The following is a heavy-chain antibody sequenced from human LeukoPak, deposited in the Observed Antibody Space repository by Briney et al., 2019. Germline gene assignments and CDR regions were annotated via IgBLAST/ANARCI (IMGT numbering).Heavy chain of an antibody. D-gene: IGHD2-2*01. V-gene: IGHV3-30*18. J-gene: IGHJ4*02. Sequence: PGGSLRLSCAASGFTCCNYGIHWVRQAPGKGLEWVAVISYDGTNKYYADSVKGRFAISRDNAKNTLYLQMNSLRVEDTAVYYCAKDHHSYCSSTTCSFFDNWGQGTLVTVSS. CDR1: GFTCCNYG. CDR2: ISYDGTNK. CDR3: AKDHHSYCSSTTCSFFDN.